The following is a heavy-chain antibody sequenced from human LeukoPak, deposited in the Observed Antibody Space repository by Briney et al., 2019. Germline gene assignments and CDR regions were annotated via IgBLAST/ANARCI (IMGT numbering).Heavy chain of an antibody. V-gene: IGHV5-51*01. Sequence: GESLKISCKGSGYSFTSYWIGWVRQMPGKGLEWMGISYPGDSRTRYSPSFQGQVTISADKSINTAYLQWSSLKASDTAMYYCARPLMNSSGWYIIDYWGQGTLVTVSS. CDR2: SYPGDSRT. D-gene: IGHD6-19*01. CDR1: GYSFTSYW. J-gene: IGHJ4*02. CDR3: ARPLMNSSGWYIIDY.